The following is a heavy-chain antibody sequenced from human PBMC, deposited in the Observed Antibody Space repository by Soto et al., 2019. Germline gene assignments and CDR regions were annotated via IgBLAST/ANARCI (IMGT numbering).Heavy chain of an antibody. J-gene: IGHJ5*02. V-gene: IGHV2-5*02. CDR3: AHRPDPVNDYIWGSYRYGSAEPNWFDP. CDR2: IYWDDDK. Sequence: SGPTLVNPTQTLTLTCTFSGFSLSTSGVGVGWIRQPPGKALEWLALIYWDDDKRYSPSLKSRLTITKDTSKNQVVLTMTNMDPVDTATYYCAHRPDPVNDYIWGSYRYGSAEPNWFDPWGQGTLVTVSS. D-gene: IGHD3-16*02. CDR1: GFSLSTSGVG.